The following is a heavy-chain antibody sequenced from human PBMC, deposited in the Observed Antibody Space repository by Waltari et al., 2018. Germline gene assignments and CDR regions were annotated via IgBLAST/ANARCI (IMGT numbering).Heavy chain of an antibody. CDR1: GGSFSGYS. V-gene: IGHV4-34*01. D-gene: IGHD6-13*01. CDR3: ATKRGGSWSGSVGSSWNPARSYYYYGMDV. J-gene: IGHJ6*02. CDR2: INHSGST. Sequence: QVQLQQWGAGLLKPSETLSLTCAVYGGSFSGYSWSWIRQPPGKGLEWIGEINHSGSTHYHPSLKSRVPISVDTAKNQFSLKLSSVTAADTAVYYCATKRGGSWSGSVGSSWNPARSYYYYGMDVWGQGTTVTVSS.